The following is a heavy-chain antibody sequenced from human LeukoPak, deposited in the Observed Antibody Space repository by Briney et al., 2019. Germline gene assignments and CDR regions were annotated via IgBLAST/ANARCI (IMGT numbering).Heavy chain of an antibody. J-gene: IGHJ4*02. Sequence: PSETLSLTCDVSGYSISSGYYWGWIRQPPGKGLEWIGSFYHGGSTYYNPSLKSRVTISVDMSKNHFSLRLSSVTAADTAMYYCARHTSGSRAPGFDYWGQGTLVTVSS. CDR3: ARHTSGSRAPGFDY. CDR1: GYSISSGYY. V-gene: IGHV4-38-2*01. CDR2: FYHGGST. D-gene: IGHD1-26*01.